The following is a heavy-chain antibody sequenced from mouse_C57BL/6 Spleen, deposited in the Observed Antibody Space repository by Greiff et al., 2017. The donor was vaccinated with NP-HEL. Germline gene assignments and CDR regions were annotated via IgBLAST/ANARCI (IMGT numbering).Heavy chain of an antibody. CDR2: ISSGSSTI. CDR1: GFTFSDYG. Sequence: EVQLVESGGGLVKPGGSLKLSCAASGFTFSDYGMHWVRQAPEKGLEWVAYISSGSSTIYYVDTVKGRFTISRDNAKNTLFLQMTSLRSEDTAMYYCARSGYFSYYYAMDYWGQGTSVTVSS. D-gene: IGHD2-3*01. V-gene: IGHV5-17*01. J-gene: IGHJ4*01. CDR3: ARSGYFSYYYAMDY.